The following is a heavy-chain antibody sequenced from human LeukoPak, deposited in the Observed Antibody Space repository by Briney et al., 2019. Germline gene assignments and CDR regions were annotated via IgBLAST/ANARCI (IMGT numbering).Heavy chain of an antibody. CDR3: VRGKRRFDY. CDR1: GFSFNESY. CDR2: ISGRSYSM. J-gene: IGHJ4*02. V-gene: IGHV3-11*01. Sequence: GGSLRLSCAASGFSFNESYMTWIRQAPGKGLEWVAYISGRSYSMYYADSVKGRFNISRDNSLNSLFLHMSSLRVDDTAVYYCVRGKRRFDYWGQGTLVTVSS.